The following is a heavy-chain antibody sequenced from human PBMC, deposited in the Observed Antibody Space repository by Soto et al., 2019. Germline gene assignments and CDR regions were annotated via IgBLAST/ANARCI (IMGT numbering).Heavy chain of an antibody. CDR3: AKDRNGYSGYDSLFAY. CDR1: GFTFSSYA. CDR2: ISGSGGST. V-gene: IGHV3-23*01. Sequence: GGSLRVSWAASGFTFSSYAMSWVRQAPGKGLEWVSAISGSGGSTYYADSVKGRFTISRDNSKNTLYLQMNSLRAEDTAVYYCAKDRNGYSGYDSLFAYWGQGTPVTVSS. J-gene: IGHJ4*02. D-gene: IGHD5-12*01.